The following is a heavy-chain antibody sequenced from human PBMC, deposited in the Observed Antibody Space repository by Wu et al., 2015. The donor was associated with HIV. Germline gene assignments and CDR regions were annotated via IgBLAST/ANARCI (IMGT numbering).Heavy chain of an antibody. Sequence: QVQLVQSGAEVKKPKSSVKVSCKASGGTFSSYAISWVRQAPGQGLEWMGWINPDIGATKYEQKFEGRVTMTRDTSISRVYLELSSLKSDDTAVYFCAREVYGSASFSKYLKDWGQGTLVTVSS. D-gene: IGHD3-10*01. V-gene: IGHV1-2*02. J-gene: IGHJ1*01. CDR2: INPDIGAT. CDR1: GGTFSSYA. CDR3: AREVYGSASFSKYLKD.